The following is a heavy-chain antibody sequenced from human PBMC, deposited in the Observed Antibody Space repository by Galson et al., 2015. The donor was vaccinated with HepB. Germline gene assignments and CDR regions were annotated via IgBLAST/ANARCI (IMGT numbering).Heavy chain of an antibody. CDR3: ARGLGSGRDFPDTDYFDY. CDR1: GFIFSNYD. V-gene: IGHV3-30-3*01. D-gene: IGHD1-26*01. J-gene: IGHJ4*02. CDR2: ISYDGSNK. Sequence: SLRLSCAVSGFIFSNYDMHWVRQAPGKGLEWVAVISYDGSNKYYADSVKGRFTISRDNSKNTLYLQMNSLRAEDTAVYYYARGLGSGRDFPDTDYFDYWGQGTLVTVSS.